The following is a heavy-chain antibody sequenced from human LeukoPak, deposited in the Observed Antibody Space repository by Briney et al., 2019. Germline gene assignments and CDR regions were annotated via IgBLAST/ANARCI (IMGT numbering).Heavy chain of an antibody. CDR3: ARLRGSGYFDY. D-gene: IGHD3-3*01. Sequence: SETLSLTCTVSGGSISSSSYYWGWIRQPPGKGLEWIGSICYSGSTYYNPSLKSRVTISVDTSKNQFSLKLSSVTAADTAVYYCARLRGSGYFDYWGQGTLVTVSS. V-gene: IGHV4-39*01. J-gene: IGHJ4*02. CDR1: GGSISSSSYY. CDR2: ICYSGST.